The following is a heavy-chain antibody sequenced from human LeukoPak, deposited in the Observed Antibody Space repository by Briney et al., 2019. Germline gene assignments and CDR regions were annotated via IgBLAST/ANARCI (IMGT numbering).Heavy chain of an antibody. Sequence: PGGSLRLSCAASGFTVSSNFMTWVRQAPGKGLEWVSVISSGGTTYYADSVKGRFIISRHISKNTVYLQMNSLRAEDTAVYYCARDRSYGDFAWGYWGQGTLVTVSS. J-gene: IGHJ4*02. CDR1: GFTVSSNF. V-gene: IGHV3-53*04. D-gene: IGHD4-17*01. CDR2: ISSGGTT. CDR3: ARDRSYGDFAWGY.